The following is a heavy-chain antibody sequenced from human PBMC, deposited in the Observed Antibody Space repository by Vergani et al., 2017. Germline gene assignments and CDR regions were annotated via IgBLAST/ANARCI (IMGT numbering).Heavy chain of an antibody. J-gene: IGHJ3*01. CDR1: GFDFISYI. Sequence: QLVESGGGWVQPGGSLRLSCVVSGFDFISYIMNWVRQAPGKGLEWVSFVSTGTKSQSYAESVKGRFTISRDSAKNSLYLQMDSLRAEDTAVYYCAREYSSTSGRAFDFWGQGTKVTVSS. D-gene: IGHD2-2*01. V-gene: IGHV3-48*01. CDR2: VSTGTKSQ. CDR3: AREYSSTSGRAFDF.